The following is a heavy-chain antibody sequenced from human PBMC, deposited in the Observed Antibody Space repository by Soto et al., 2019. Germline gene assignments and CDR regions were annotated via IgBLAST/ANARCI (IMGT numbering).Heavy chain of an antibody. J-gene: IGHJ4*02. CDR1: GGSISSSS. V-gene: IGHV4-59*08. Sequence: SETLSLTCTVSGGSISSSSWNWIRQAPGKRLEWIGCIFYTGSTNFNPSLESRVAMSLDTSKNQFSLKLSSVTAADTAVYYCARSIVVVTALDYWGQGTLVTVSS. CDR3: ARSIVVVTALDY. CDR2: IFYTGST. D-gene: IGHD2-21*02.